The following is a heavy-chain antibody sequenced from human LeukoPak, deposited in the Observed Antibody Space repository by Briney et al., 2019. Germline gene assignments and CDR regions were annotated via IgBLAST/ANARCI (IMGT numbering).Heavy chain of an antibody. V-gene: IGHV4-30-2*01. J-gene: IGHJ3*02. D-gene: IGHD3-22*01. Sequence: SETLSLTCTVSGGSISSGGYYWSWIRQPPGKGLEWIGYIYHSGSTYYNPSLKSRVTISVDRSKNQFSLKLSSVTAADTAVYYCARHYDSSGPGAFDIWGQGTMVTVSS. CDR2: IYHSGST. CDR3: ARHYDSSGPGAFDI. CDR1: GGSISSGGYY.